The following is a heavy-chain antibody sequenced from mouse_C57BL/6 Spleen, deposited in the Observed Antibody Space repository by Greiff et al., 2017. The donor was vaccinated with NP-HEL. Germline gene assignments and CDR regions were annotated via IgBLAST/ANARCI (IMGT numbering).Heavy chain of an antibody. V-gene: IGHV5-6*01. CDR2: ISSGGSYT. J-gene: IGHJ2*01. CDR3: ASLNDY. Sequence: EVQLKESGGDLVKPGGSLKLSCAASGFTFSSYGMSWVRQTPDKRLEWVATISSGGSYTYYPDSVKGRFTISRDNAKNTLYLQMSSLKSEDTAMYYCASLNDYWGQGTTLTVSS. CDR1: GFTFSSYG.